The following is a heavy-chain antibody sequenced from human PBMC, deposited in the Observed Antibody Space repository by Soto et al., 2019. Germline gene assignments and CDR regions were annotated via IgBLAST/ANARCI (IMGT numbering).Heavy chain of an antibody. Sequence: QVQLQQWGAGLLKPSETLSLTCAVYGGSFSGYYWSWIRQPPGKGLEWIGEINHSGSTNYNPSLKSRVTISVDTSKNQFSMKLSSVTAAATAVYYCERSKDHSAYYLNCFDPWGQGTLVTVSS. CDR3: ERSKDHSAYYLNCFDP. CDR1: GGSFSGYY. J-gene: IGHJ5*02. CDR2: INHSGST. D-gene: IGHD3-22*01. V-gene: IGHV4-34*01.